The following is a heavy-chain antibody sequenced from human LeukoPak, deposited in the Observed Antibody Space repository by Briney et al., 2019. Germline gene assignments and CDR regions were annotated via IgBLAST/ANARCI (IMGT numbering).Heavy chain of an antibody. D-gene: IGHD6-19*01. J-gene: IGHJ4*02. V-gene: IGHV4-59*08. CDR3: ARHKLAVAVIDY. CDR1: GGSISSYY. Sequence: MTSQTLSLTCTVSGGSISSYYWSWIRQPPGKGLEWIGYIYYSGSTNYNPSLKSRVTISVDTSKNQFSLKLSSVTAADTAVYYCARHKLAVAVIDYWGQGTLVTVSS. CDR2: IYYSGST.